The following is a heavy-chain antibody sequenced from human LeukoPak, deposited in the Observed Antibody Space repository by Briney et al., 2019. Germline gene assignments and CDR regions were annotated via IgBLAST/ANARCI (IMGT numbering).Heavy chain of an antibody. Sequence: GGSLRLSCVASGLNFDDYAMHWVRQPPGKGLEWVSLISGGGGSTYYGDPVKGRFTISRDNSKNSLYLQMNALRTQDTALYFCAKDVRRSGSFQNDFWGQGTLVTVSS. CDR3: AKDVRRSGSFQNDF. CDR1: GLNFDDYA. CDR2: ISGGGGST. J-gene: IGHJ4*02. V-gene: IGHV3-43*02. D-gene: IGHD6-19*01.